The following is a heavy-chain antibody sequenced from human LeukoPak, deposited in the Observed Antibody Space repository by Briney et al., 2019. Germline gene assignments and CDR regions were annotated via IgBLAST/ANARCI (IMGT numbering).Heavy chain of an antibody. Sequence: PERSLRLSCAASGFTFSSYGMHWVRQAPGKGLEWVAVIWYDGSNKYYADSVKGRFTISRDNSKNTLYLQMNSLRAEDTAVYYCARDGQLAYFQHWGQGTLVTVSS. CDR3: ARDGQLAYFQH. CDR2: IWYDGSNK. CDR1: GFTFSSYG. J-gene: IGHJ1*01. D-gene: IGHD6-6*01. V-gene: IGHV3-33*01.